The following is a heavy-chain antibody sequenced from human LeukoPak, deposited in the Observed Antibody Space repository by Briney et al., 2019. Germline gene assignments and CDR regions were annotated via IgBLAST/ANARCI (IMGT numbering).Heavy chain of an antibody. J-gene: IGHJ4*03. CDR2: FDPEDGET. Sequence: ASVKVSCKVSGYTLTGLSMHWMRQAPGKGLEWMGGFDPEDGETIYAQKFQGRVTMTEDTSTDTAYMELSSLRSEDTAVYYCASPAGCSGYEHEVRDWGGQGPMVTFSS. CDR1: GYTLTGLS. D-gene: IGHD5-12*01. CDR3: ASPAGCSGYEHEVRDW. V-gene: IGHV1-24*01.